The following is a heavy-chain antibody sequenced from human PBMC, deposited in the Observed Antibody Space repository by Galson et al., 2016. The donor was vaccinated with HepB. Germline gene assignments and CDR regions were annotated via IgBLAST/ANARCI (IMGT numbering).Heavy chain of an antibody. CDR2: ITWDSRAV. CDR1: GFIFNDYA. V-gene: IGHV3-9*01. J-gene: IGHJ4*02. CDR3: AKDMSSSGASCGFDS. D-gene: IGHD1-26*01. Sequence: SLRLSCAVSGFIFNDYAMHWVRQAPGRGLEWVSGITWDSRAVDYADSVKGRFTISRDNAKNSMYLQMNSLRTEDTALYYCAKDMSSSGASCGFDSWGQGTQVTVPS.